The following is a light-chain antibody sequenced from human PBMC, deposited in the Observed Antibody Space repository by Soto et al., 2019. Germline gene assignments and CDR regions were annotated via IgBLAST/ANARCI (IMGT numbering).Light chain of an antibody. V-gene: IGKV3-11*01. Sequence: EIVLTQSPATLSLSPGEGATLSCRASQSVSSYLAWYQQKPCQAPRLLIYDASIRATGIPARFSGSGSGTDFTLIISSLEPEDFAVYYCQQRSNWPVTFGLGTKVEV. CDR1: QSVSSY. CDR3: QQRSNWPVT. CDR2: DAS. J-gene: IGKJ1*01.